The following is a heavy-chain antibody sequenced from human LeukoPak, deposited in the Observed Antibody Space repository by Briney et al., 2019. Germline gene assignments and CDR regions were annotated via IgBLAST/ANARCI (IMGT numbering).Heavy chain of an antibody. D-gene: IGHD1-26*01. CDR2: VHYSGTS. V-gene: IGHV4-59*05. CDR1: GGSISSYY. CDR3: ARHGSRWRGGLVGAFDY. Sequence: SETLSLTCTVSGGSISSYYWSWIRQPPGKGLEWIGSVHYSGTSDYNPSLKSRLTISVDTSKNQFSLKLRSVTAADTAVYSCARHGSRWRGGLVGAFDYWGQGTLVTVSS. J-gene: IGHJ4*02.